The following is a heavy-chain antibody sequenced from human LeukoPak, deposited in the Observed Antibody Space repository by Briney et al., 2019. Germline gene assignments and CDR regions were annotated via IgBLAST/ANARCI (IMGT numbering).Heavy chain of an antibody. V-gene: IGHV1-18*01. CDR3: AGTSLQWLVQDC. Sequence: GASVKVSCKASGYTFTSFGISGVGQAPGQGLAWMGWISAYNGNTIYAQKLQGRVTMPTDPSTSTAYIELRSLRSDDTAVYYCAGTSLQWLVQDCWGQGTLVTVSS. D-gene: IGHD6-19*01. CDR1: GYTFTSFG. CDR2: ISAYNGNT. J-gene: IGHJ4*02.